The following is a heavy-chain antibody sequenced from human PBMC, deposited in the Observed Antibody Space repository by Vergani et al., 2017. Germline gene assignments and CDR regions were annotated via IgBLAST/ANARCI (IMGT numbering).Heavy chain of an antibody. CDR2: IYHSGST. Sequence: QVQLQESGPGLVKPSETLSLTCAVSGGSISSSNWWSWVRQPPGKGLEWIGEIYHSGSTNYNPSLKSRVTISVDKSKNQFSLKLSSVTAADTAVYYCARGVVVGVSWDFGWFDPWGQGTLVTVSS. J-gene: IGHJ5*02. D-gene: IGHD2-15*01. CDR1: GGSISSSNW. CDR3: ARGVVVGVSWDFGWFDP. V-gene: IGHV4-4*02.